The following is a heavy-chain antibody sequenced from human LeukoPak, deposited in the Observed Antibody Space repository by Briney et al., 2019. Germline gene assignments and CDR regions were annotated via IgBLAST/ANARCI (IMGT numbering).Heavy chain of an antibody. CDR1: GGSITIYY. D-gene: IGHD2-15*01. J-gene: IGHJ5*02. V-gene: IGHV4-4*07. Sequence: SETLSLTCTVSGGSITIYYWSWIRQPAGKGLEWIGRIYTSGSTNYNPSLKSRVTISVDTSKNQFSLKLSSVTAADTAVYYCAREGTYCSGGSCQTTFDPWGQGTLVTVSS. CDR2: IYTSGST. CDR3: AREGTYCSGGSCQTTFDP.